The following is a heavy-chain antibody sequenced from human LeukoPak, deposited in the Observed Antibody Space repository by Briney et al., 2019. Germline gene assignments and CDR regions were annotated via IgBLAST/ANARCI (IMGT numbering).Heavy chain of an antibody. CDR1: GGSISSSNW. CDR3: ARVYYDILTGYYGMDV. D-gene: IGHD3-9*01. V-gene: IGHV4-4*02. Sequence: SGTLSLTCAVSGGSISSSNWWSWVRQPPGKGLEWIGEIYHSGSTNYSPSLKSRVTISVDKSKNQFSLKLSSVTAADTAVYYCARVYYDILTGYYGMDVWGKGTTVTVSS. CDR2: IYHSGST. J-gene: IGHJ6*04.